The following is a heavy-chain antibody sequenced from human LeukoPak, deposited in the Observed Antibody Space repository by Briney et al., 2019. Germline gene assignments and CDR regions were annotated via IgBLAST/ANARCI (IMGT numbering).Heavy chain of an antibody. CDR3: ARMNTSNYLDY. V-gene: IGHV4-39*01. CDR1: GGSLSSSSYY. CDR2: IYYSGST. Sequence: PSETLSLTCTVSGGSLSSSSYYWGWIRQPPGKGLEWIGSIYYSGSTYYNPSLKSPVTISVDTSKNQLPLQLSSVTAADTAVYYCARMNTSNYLDYWGQGTLVTVSS. D-gene: IGHD1/OR15-1a*01. J-gene: IGHJ4*02.